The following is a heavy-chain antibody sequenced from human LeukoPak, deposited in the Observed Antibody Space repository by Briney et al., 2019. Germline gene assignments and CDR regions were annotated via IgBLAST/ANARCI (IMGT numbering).Heavy chain of an antibody. CDR1: GFTDY. D-gene: IGHD6-19*01. Sequence: AGGSLRLSCAASGFTDYMTWVRQAPGKGLEWVSVIYSGGSTYYAASVKRRFSVSRDNSKNTVYLQMNSLRAEDTAVYYCAGVSFSSGWYRDYWGQGTLVTVSS. CDR2: IYSGGST. J-gene: IGHJ4*02. V-gene: IGHV3-53*01. CDR3: AGVSFSSGWYRDY.